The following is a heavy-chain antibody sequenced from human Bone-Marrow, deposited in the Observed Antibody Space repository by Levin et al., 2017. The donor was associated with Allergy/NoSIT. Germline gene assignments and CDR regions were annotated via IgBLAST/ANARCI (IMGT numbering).Heavy chain of an antibody. V-gene: IGHV3-7*01. CDR1: GFTFSAYW. CDR2: IKKDGSEK. Sequence: GGSLRLSCAASGFTFSAYWMNWIRQAPGKGLEWVANIKKDGSEKNYVDSVKGRFTISRDNAKNSLFLQMNSLRVEDTAVYYCARDSGWLQSDTFDVRGHGTMVTVSS. CDR3: ARDSGWLQSDTFDV. D-gene: IGHD5-24*01. J-gene: IGHJ3*01.